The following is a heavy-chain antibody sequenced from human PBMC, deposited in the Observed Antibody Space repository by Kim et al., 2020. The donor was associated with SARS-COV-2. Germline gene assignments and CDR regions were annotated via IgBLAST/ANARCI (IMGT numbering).Heavy chain of an antibody. CDR2: IYYSGST. CDR3: ARQRWGSDASLWWAGAFDI. J-gene: IGHJ3*02. CDR1: GGSISSSSYY. Sequence: SETLSLTCTVSGGSISSSSYYWGWIRQPPGKGLEWIGSIYYSGSTYYNPSLKSRVTISVDTSKNQFSLKLSSVTAADTAVYYCARQRWGSDASLWWAGAFDIWGQGTMVTVSS. D-gene: IGHD2-15*01. V-gene: IGHV4-39*01.